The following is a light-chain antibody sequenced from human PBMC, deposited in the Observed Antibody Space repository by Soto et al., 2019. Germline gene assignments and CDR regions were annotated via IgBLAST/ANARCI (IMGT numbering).Light chain of an antibody. J-gene: IGKJ4*01. CDR2: KAS. CDR3: QQYNTYPLT. Sequence: DIQMTQSPSTLSASVGDRVTITCRASQSISTWLAWYQQKPGKAPKLLIYKASSLESAVPSRFSGSRSATEFTLTIRSLQPDDFATYYCQQYNTYPLTFGGGTTVEIK. CDR1: QSISTW. V-gene: IGKV1-5*03.